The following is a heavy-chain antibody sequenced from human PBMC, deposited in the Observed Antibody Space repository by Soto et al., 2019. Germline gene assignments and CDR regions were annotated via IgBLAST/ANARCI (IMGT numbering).Heavy chain of an antibody. J-gene: IGHJ5*01. D-gene: IGHD1-1*01. CDR2: IHYSGTT. V-gene: IGHV4-59*01. Sequence: PSETLSLTCTVSGTSISSYYWSWIRQPPGKGLEWIANIHYSGTTNYNPSLASRVTLSVDTSKNQFSLKMTSVTAADRAMYFCARYNSSAIDSWGRGTLVTASS. CDR3: ARYNSSAIDS. CDR1: GTSISSYY.